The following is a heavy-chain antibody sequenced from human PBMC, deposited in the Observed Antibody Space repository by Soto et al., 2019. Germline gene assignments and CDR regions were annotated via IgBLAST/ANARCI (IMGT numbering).Heavy chain of an antibody. CDR1: GFDFTTYA. Sequence: QGHLEQSGGGVVQPGGSLRLSCAASGFDFTTYAIHWVRQVPGKGLEWVAVAWYDARRTDYADSVKGRFTTFRDNSKKSVDLQINSLRADDTAVYFCVKGRYCSGGTCYPPFDPWGQGTQVTVSS. J-gene: IGHJ5*02. D-gene: IGHD2-15*01. V-gene: IGHV3-33*03. CDR3: VKGRYCSGGTCYPPFDP. CDR2: AWYDARRT.